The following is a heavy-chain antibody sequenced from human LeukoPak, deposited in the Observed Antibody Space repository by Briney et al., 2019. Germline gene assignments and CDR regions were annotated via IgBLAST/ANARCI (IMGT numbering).Heavy chain of an antibody. CDR2: INPNTGGT. CDR3: ARRYDFWSGYPTAFDY. Sequence: ASVKVSCKASGYTFTGYYLHWLRQAPGQGLEWMGFINPNTGGTSYAQKFQARVTMTRDTSISTAYMELSGLRSDDTAVYYCARRYDFWSGYPTAFDYWGQGTLVTVSS. J-gene: IGHJ4*02. CDR1: GYTFTGYY. V-gene: IGHV1-2*02. D-gene: IGHD3-3*01.